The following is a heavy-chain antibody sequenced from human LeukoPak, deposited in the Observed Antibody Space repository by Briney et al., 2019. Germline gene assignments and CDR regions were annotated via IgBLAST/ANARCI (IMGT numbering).Heavy chain of an antibody. J-gene: IGHJ4*02. D-gene: IGHD6-25*01. CDR2: IYYSGST. CDR3: ARGYSSAWYILEY. CDR1: GGSISSGGYY. Sequence: SETLSLTCTVSGGSISSGGYYWNWIRQHPGKGLEWIGYIYYSGSTYYNPSLKSRVTISVDTSKNQFSLKLSSVTAADTAVYYCARGYSSAWYILEYWGQGTLVTVSS. V-gene: IGHV4-31*03.